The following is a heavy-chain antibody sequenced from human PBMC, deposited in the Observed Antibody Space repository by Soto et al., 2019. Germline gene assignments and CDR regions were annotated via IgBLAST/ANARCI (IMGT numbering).Heavy chain of an antibody. Sequence: QITLKESGPTLVKPTQTLTLTCTFSGFSLTTNGVCLAWIRKPPGKALEWLTLIYWDDDKRYSPSLKSRLTIPKDTSKNQVVVTMTNMDPVDTATYYCVHLPTGNYFVYWGQGTLVTVSS. V-gene: IGHV2-5*02. CDR1: GFSLTTNGVC. CDR3: VHLPTGNYFVY. J-gene: IGHJ4*02. CDR2: IYWDDDK.